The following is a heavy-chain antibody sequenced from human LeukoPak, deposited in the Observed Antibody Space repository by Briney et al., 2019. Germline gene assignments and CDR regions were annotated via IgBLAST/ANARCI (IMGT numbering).Heavy chain of an antibody. J-gene: IGHJ4*02. D-gene: IGHD3-10*01. V-gene: IGHV4-59*01. CDR1: IGSLSSYY. CDR3: ARDFYGAFDY. CDR2: ISYSGST. Sequence: SETLSLTCSVSIGSLSSYYWSWIRQSPGKGLEWIGYISYSGSTNYTPSLKSRVTISVDTSKNQFSLKLSSVTAADTAVYYCARDFYGAFDYWGQGTLVTVSS.